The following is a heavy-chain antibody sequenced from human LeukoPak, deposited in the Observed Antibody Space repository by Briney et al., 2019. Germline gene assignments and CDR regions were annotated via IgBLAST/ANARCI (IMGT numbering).Heavy chain of an antibody. J-gene: IGHJ4*02. D-gene: IGHD2-15*01. CDR1: GFTFSSYA. V-gene: IGHV3-23*01. Sequence: GGSLRLSCAASGFTFSSYAMSWVRQAPGKGLEWVSVISGSGGSTYYADSVKGRFTISRDNSKNTLYLQMNGLRAEDTAVYYCARERVYCSGGSCYSHYFDYWGQGTLVTVSS. CDR3: ARERVYCSGGSCYSHYFDY. CDR2: ISGSGGST.